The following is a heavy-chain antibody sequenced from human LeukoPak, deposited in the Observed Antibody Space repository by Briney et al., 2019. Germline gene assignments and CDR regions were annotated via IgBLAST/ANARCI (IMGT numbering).Heavy chain of an antibody. CDR2: IYYSGST. J-gene: IGHJ6*02. V-gene: IGHV4-39*07. D-gene: IGHD6-19*01. CDR3: ARVIAVAGNGFYYYGMDV. CDR1: GGSTSSSSYY. Sequence: SETLSLTCTVSGGSTSSSSYYWGWIRQPPGKGLEWIGSIYYSGSTYYNPSLQSQVTISLDTSKNQFSLKVSSVTAADTAVYYCARVIAVAGNGFYYYGMDVWGQGTTVTVSS.